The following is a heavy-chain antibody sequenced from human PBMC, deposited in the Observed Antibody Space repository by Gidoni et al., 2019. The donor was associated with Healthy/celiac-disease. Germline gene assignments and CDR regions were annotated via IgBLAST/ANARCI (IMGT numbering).Heavy chain of an antibody. V-gene: IGHV4-38-2*01. CDR1: CYSISSGYY. CDR2: IYHSGST. CDR3: ASTLKWELGDY. J-gene: IGHJ4*02. D-gene: IGHD1-26*01. Sequence: QVQLQESGPGLVKPSATLSLTCAVSCYSISSGYYWAWIRQPPGKGLEWIGSIYHSGSTYYNPSLKSRVTISVDTSKNQFSLKLSSVTAADTAVYYCASTLKWELGDYWGQGTLVTVSS.